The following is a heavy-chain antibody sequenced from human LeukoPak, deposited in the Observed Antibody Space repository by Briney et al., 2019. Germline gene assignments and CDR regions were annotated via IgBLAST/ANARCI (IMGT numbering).Heavy chain of an antibody. CDR3: ARELSIAAAGFPYFDY. V-gene: IGHV1-69*05. D-gene: IGHD6-13*01. J-gene: IGHJ4*02. CDR2: IIPIFGTA. CDR1: GGTFSSYA. Sequence: SVKVSCKASGGTFSSYAISWVRQAPGQGLEWMGGIIPIFGTANYAQKFQGRVTITTDESTSTAYMELSSLRSEDTAVYYCARELSIAAAGFPYFDYWGQGTLVTVSS.